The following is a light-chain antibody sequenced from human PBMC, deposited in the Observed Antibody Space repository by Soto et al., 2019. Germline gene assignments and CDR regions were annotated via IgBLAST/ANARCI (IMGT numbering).Light chain of an antibody. Sequence: SYELTQPPSVSVSPGQTASITCSGDTLGDKYASWYQQKPGQSPVLVIYGHSKRPSGIPERFSGSNSGNTATLTISGTQAMDEADYFCQAWDSSTGVVFGGGTKLTVL. J-gene: IGLJ2*01. V-gene: IGLV3-1*01. CDR1: TLGDKY. CDR2: GHS. CDR3: QAWDSSTGVV.